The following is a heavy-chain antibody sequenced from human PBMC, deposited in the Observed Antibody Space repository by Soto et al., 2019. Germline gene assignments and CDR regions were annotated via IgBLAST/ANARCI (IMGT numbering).Heavy chain of an antibody. D-gene: IGHD2-15*01. CDR1: GYTFTSYG. V-gene: IGHV1-18*01. CDR2: ISAYNGNT. Sequence: EASVKVSCKASGYTFTSYGISWVRQAPGQGLEWMGWISAYNGNTNYAQKLQGRVTMTTDTSTSTAYMELRSLGSDDTAVYYCARSKAFGVVVVANWFDPWGQGTLVTVSS. J-gene: IGHJ5*02. CDR3: ARSKAFGVVVVANWFDP.